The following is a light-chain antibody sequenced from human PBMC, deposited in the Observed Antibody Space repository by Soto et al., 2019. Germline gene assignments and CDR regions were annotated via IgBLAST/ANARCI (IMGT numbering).Light chain of an antibody. J-gene: IGLJ3*02. CDR3: SSYTSSGTHWV. Sequence: QSALTQPASVSGSPGQSITISCTGTSSDVGGYNYVSWYQQHPGKAPKLMIYEVNNRPSGVSNRFSGSKSGNTASLTISGLQAEDEADYYCSSYTSSGTHWVFGGGTQLTVL. CDR1: SSDVGGYNY. CDR2: EVN. V-gene: IGLV2-14*01.